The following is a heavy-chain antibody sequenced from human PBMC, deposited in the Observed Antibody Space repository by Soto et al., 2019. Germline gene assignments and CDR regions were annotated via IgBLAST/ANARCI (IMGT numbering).Heavy chain of an antibody. J-gene: IGHJ3*02. V-gene: IGHV1-18*01. CDR3: ARISLGPAPTDAFDI. Sequence: QVPLVQSGAEVKKPGASVKVSCKASGYTFTNFGISWVRQAPGQGLEWLGWLSTYREDRNYAQRVQDRVSMTTDTSTSTAYMELRTLISDDTAVYYCARISLGPAPTDAFDIWGQGTMVTVSS. CDR2: LSTYREDR. D-gene: IGHD1-26*01. CDR1: GYTFTNFG.